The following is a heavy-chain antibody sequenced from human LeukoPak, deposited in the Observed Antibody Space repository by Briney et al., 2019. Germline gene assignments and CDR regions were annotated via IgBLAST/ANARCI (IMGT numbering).Heavy chain of an antibody. CDR1: LFTFTSYI. Sequence: PGGSLRLSCAPSLFTFTSYIMNLVRQAPGRGLEWVSSISSSSSYIYYADSVKGRFTISRDNAKNSLYLQMNSLRAEDTAVYYCARDHSYGFDYWGQGTLVTVSS. CDR2: ISSSSSYI. D-gene: IGHD5-18*01. CDR3: ARDHSYGFDY. V-gene: IGHV3-21*01. J-gene: IGHJ4*02.